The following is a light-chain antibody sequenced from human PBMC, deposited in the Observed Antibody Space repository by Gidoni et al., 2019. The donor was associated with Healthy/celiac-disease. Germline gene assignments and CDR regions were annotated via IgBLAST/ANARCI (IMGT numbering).Light chain of an antibody. CDR2: WAS. CDR3: QQYYSSPLT. CDR1: RSVLYSTNNQNY. J-gene: IGKJ4*01. V-gene: IGKV4-1*01. Sequence: IVMTQSSDPLAVSLGERATVNCKSSRSVLYSTNNQNYLAWYQQKPGQPPKLLIYWASTRETGVPDRFSGSGSGTDFTLTISSLQAEDVAVYYCQQYYSSPLTFGGGTKVEIK.